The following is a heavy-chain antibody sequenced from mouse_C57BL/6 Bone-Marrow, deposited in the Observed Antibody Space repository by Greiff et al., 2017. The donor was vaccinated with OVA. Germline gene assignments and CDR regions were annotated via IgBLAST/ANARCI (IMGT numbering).Heavy chain of an antibody. V-gene: IGHV1-64*01. D-gene: IGHD2-4*01. CDR3: ARLAPYYDYYYFGY. Sequence: QVQLKQPGAELVKPGASVKLSCKASGYTFTSYWMHWVKQRPGQGLEWIGMIHPNSGSTNYNEKFKSKATLTVDKSSSTAYMQLSSLTSEDSAVYCCARLAPYYDYYYFGYWGRGTALTVSA. CDR2: IHPNSGST. J-gene: IGHJ2*01. CDR1: GYTFTSYW.